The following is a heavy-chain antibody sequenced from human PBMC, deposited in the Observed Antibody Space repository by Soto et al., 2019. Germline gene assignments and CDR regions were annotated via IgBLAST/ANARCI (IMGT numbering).Heavy chain of an antibody. CDR3: ARVTLHYYDFWSGFRTQYGMDV. D-gene: IGHD3-3*01. V-gene: IGHV4-34*01. J-gene: IGHJ6*02. Sequence: SETLSLTCAFYCGSFSGYYWSWIRQPPGKGLEWIGEINHSGSTNYNPSLKSRVTISVDTSKNQFSLKLSSVTAADTAVYYCARVTLHYYDFWSGFRTQYGMDVWGQGTTVTVSS. CDR1: CGSFSGYY. CDR2: INHSGST.